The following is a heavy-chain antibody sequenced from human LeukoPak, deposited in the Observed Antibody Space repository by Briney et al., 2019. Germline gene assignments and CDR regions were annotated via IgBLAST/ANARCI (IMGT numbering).Heavy chain of an antibody. D-gene: IGHD6-13*01. CDR3: AKSIAAAGYGLH. Sequence: PSETLSLPYAVYGGYLSGYYWRWLHQPPGRGLAWVGEINHSGSINYLPTLKSRVTRSVDTSNNQSSLKLSSATAADTAVYYCAKSIAAAGYGLHWGQGTLVTVSS. CDR1: GGYLSGYY. V-gene: IGHV4-34*01. CDR2: INHSGSI. J-gene: IGHJ4*02.